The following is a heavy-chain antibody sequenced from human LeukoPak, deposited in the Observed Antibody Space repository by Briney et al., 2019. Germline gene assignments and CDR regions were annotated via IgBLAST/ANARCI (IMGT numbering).Heavy chain of an antibody. Sequence: GGSLRLSCAASGFTFSSYWMHWVRQAPGKGLVWVSRINSDGISTNSADSVKGRFTISRDNAKNTLYLQMNSLSGEDTAVYYCARGDTLMGSWYLDLWGRGTLVTVSS. D-gene: IGHD5-18*01. J-gene: IGHJ2*01. CDR2: INSDGIST. CDR3: ARGDTLMGSWYLDL. CDR1: GFTFSSYW. V-gene: IGHV3-74*01.